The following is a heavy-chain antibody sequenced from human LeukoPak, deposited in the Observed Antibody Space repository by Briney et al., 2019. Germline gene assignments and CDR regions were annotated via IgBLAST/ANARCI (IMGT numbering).Heavy chain of an antibody. CDR3: ARDSRGNYYYMDV. CDR2: INPNSGGT. J-gene: IGHJ6*03. CDR1: GYTFTGYY. V-gene: IGHV1-2*02. Sequence: ASVTVSFKASGYTFTGYYMHWVRQAPGQGRGWMGWINPNSGGTNYAQKFQGRVTMTRDTSISTAYMELSRLRSDDTAVYYCARDSRGNYYYMDVWGKGTTVTVSS.